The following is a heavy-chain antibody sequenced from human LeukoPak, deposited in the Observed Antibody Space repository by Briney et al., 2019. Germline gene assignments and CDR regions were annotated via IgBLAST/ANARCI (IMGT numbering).Heavy chain of an antibody. J-gene: IGHJ4*02. V-gene: IGHV3-48*03. CDR2: ISSSGSTI. CDR1: GFTFSSYE. Sequence: PGGSLRLSCAASGFTFSSYEMNWVRQAPGKGLEWVSYISSSGSTIYYADSVKGRFTISRDNAKNSLYLQMNSLRAEDTAVYYCARDGLTMLRGHDYWGQGTLVTVSS. D-gene: IGHD3-10*01. CDR3: ARDGLTMLRGHDY.